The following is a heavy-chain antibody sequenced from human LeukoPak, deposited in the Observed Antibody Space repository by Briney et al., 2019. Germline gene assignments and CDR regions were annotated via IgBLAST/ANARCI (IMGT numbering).Heavy chain of an antibody. CDR1: GGSISSSSYY. CDR2: IYYSGST. Sequence: SETLSLTCTVSGGSISSSSYYWGWIRQPPGKGLEWIGTIYYSGSTYYNPSLKSRVTISVDTSKNQFSLKLSSVTAADTAVYYCARVVRYNRDYHDSSGYPAYFDYWGQGTLDTVSS. J-gene: IGHJ4*02. CDR3: ARVVRYNRDYHDSSGYPAYFDY. V-gene: IGHV4-39*07. D-gene: IGHD3-22*01.